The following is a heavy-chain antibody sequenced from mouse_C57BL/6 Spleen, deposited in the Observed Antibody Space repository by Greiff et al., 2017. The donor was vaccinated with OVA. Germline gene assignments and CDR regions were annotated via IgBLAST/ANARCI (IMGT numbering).Heavy chain of an antibody. J-gene: IGHJ4*01. Sequence: EVMLVESGGGLVQPKGSLKLSCAASGFSFNTYAMNWVRQAPGKGLEWVARIRSKSNNYATYYADSVKDRFTISRDDSESMLYLQMNNLKTEDTAMYYCVRGLLDYAMDYWGQGTSVTVSS. CDR2: IRSKSNNYAT. CDR1: GFSFNTYA. V-gene: IGHV10-1*01. CDR3: VRGLLDYAMDY.